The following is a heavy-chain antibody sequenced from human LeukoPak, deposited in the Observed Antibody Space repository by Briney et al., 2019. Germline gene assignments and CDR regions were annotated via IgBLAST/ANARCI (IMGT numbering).Heavy chain of an antibody. CDR2: IYYSGST. CDR3: ARVSGGVWFDP. V-gene: IGHV4-59*01. J-gene: IGHJ5*02. D-gene: IGHD3-10*01. CDR1: GGSISSYY. Sequence: SETLSLTCTVSGGSISSYYWSWIRQPPGKGLEWIGYIYYSGSTNYNPSLKSRVTISVDTSKNQFSLKLSSVTAADTAVYYCARVSGGVWFDPWGQGTLVTVSS.